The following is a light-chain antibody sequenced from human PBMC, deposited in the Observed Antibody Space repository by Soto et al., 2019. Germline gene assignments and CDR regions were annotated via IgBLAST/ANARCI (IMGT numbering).Light chain of an antibody. CDR2: GAS. V-gene: IGKV3-15*01. CDR3: QQYNNLPLWT. J-gene: IGKJ1*01. Sequence: VRRQEKGTLSVSSGERATLSCRASQSVSSNLAWYQQKPGQAPRLLIYGASTRATGIPARFSGSGPGTEFTLTISSLQSEDFAVYYCQQYNNLPLWTFGQGTKVDI. CDR1: QSVSSN.